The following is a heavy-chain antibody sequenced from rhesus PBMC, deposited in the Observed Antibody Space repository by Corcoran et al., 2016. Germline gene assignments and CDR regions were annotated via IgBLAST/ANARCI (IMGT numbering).Heavy chain of an antibody. CDR1: GYSIPSNHG. V-gene: IGHV4-127*01. J-gene: IGHJ4*01. D-gene: IGHD1-1*01. Sequence: QVQLQESGPGLVKPSETLSLTCTVSGYSIPSNHGLSWFRLSPGKGLEWIGYIADTGDTDSNPSLNRRFTISLVPSRNQFSLKLISVTAADTAIYYCTRGGYGTLSDFWGQGLLVTVSS. CDR3: TRGGYGTLSDF. CDR2: IADTGDT.